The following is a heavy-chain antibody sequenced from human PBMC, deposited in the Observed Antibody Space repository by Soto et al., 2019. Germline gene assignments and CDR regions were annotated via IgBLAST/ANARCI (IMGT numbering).Heavy chain of an antibody. Sequence: QVQLVESGGGVVQPGRSLRLSCAASGFTFSSYAMHWVRQAPGKGLEWVAVISYDGSNKYYADSVKGRFTISRVNSKNTLYLQMNSLRAEDTAVYYSARSSYYYDSSGYYPYYFDYWGQGTLVTVSS. J-gene: IGHJ4*02. CDR1: GFTFSSYA. CDR2: ISYDGSNK. D-gene: IGHD3-22*01. CDR3: ARSSYYYDSSGYYPYYFDY. V-gene: IGHV3-30-3*01.